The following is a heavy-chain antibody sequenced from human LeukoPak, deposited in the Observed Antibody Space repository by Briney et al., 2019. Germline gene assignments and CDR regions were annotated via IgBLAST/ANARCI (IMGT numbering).Heavy chain of an antibody. Sequence: GASVKVSCKASGYTFTSYYMHWVRQAPGQGLEWMGIINPSGGSTSYAQKFQGRVTMTRDMSTSTVYMELSSLRSEDTAVYYCARGGSRILTYYCYMDVWGKGTTVTVSS. CDR1: GYTFTSYY. V-gene: IGHV1-46*01. CDR3: ARGGSRILTYYCYMDV. J-gene: IGHJ6*03. CDR2: INPSGGST. D-gene: IGHD2-15*01.